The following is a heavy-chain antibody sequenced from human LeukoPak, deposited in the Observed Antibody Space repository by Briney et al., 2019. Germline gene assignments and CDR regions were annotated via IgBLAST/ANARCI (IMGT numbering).Heavy chain of an antibody. CDR1: GFTFSSYG. CDR3: AKERSSSWYFDAFDI. Sequence: GGSLRLSCAASGFTFSSYGMHWDRQAPGKGLEWVAFIRYDGSNKYYADSVKGRFTISRDNSKNTLYLQMNSLRAEDTAVYYCAKERSSSWYFDAFDIWGQGTMVTASS. D-gene: IGHD6-13*01. CDR2: IRYDGSNK. J-gene: IGHJ3*02. V-gene: IGHV3-30*02.